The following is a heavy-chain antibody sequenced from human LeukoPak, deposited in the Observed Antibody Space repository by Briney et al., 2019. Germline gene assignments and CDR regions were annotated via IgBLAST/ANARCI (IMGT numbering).Heavy chain of an antibody. Sequence: GGSLRLSYATSGFIFSRYWMSWVRQAPGKGLEWGANINQDESERNYVDSVKGRFTISRDNSKNTLYLQMNSLRAEDTAVYYCARDRAAYCGADCYSLAFDIWRQGTMVTVSS. J-gene: IGHJ3*02. V-gene: IGHV3-7*01. CDR3: ARDRAAYCGADCYSLAFDI. CDR2: INQDESER. D-gene: IGHD2-21*02. CDR1: GFIFSRYW.